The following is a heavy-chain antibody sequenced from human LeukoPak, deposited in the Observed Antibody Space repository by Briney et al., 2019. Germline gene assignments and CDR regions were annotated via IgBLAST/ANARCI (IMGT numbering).Heavy chain of an antibody. J-gene: IGHJ6*02. V-gene: IGHV4-4*02. CDR3: ARGGGAPYYGMDV. Sequence: SGTLSLTCAVSGASISSTKWWTWVRQPPGKGLEWIGEIYHSGSINYNPSLKSRVTISVDRSKNQFSLNLSSVTAADTAVYYCARGGGAPYYGMDVWGRGTTVTVSS. CDR2: IYHSGSI. CDR1: GASISSTKW. D-gene: IGHD3-16*01.